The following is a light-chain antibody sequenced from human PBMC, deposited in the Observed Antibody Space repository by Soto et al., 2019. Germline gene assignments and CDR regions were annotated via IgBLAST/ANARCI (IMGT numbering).Light chain of an antibody. CDR1: QSLLYSDGSIF. Sequence: DVVMTQSPLSLPVTLGQPASMSCRSSQSLLYSDGSIFLNWFHQRPGQSPRRLIYKVSPRDSGAPDRFSGSGSGTDFTLKISRVEAEAVGVYYCMQGKHRRITFGGGTKVEIK. J-gene: IGKJ4*01. V-gene: IGKV2-30*01. CDR3: MQGKHRRIT. CDR2: KVS.